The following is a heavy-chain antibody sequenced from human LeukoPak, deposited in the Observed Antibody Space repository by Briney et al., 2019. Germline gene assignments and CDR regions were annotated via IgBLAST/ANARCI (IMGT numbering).Heavy chain of an antibody. CDR1: GYSISSGYH. J-gene: IGHJ4*02. CDR2: IYRSGIT. D-gene: IGHD1-20*01. Sequence: SETLSLTCAVSGYSISSGYHWGWIRQPPGKGLEWIGNIYRSGITYYNPSLKSRVTMSVDTSKNQFSLKLTPVTAADTAVYYCARINWNPDFWGQGTWSPSPQ. CDR3: ARINWNPDF. V-gene: IGHV4-38-2*01.